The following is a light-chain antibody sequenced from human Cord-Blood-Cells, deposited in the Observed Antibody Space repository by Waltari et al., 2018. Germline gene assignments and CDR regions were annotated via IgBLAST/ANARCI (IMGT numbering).Light chain of an antibody. V-gene: IGKV1-33*01. J-gene: IGKJ3*01. CDR1: QDISNY. CDR3: QQYDNLPPQFT. CDR2: DAS. Sequence: DIQMTQSPSSLSASVGDRVTITCQASQDISNYLNWYQQKPGKAPKLLIYDASNLETGVPSRFSGGGSGTDFTFTISSLQPEDIATYYCQQYDNLPPQFTFGPGTKVDIK.